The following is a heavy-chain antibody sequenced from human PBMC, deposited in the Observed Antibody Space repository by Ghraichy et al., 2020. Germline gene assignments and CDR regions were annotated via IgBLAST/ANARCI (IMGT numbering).Heavy chain of an antibody. J-gene: IGHJ4*02. CDR2: IYYSGST. V-gene: IGHV4-61*01. CDR3: ARDRADGSGRGY. Sequence: SETLSLTCTVSGGSVSSGSYYWSWIRQPPGKGLEWIGYIYYSGSTNYNPSLKSRVTISVDTSENQFSLKLSSVTAADTAVYYCARDRADGSGRGYWGQGTLVTVSS. D-gene: IGHD1-26*01. CDR1: GGSVSSGSYY.